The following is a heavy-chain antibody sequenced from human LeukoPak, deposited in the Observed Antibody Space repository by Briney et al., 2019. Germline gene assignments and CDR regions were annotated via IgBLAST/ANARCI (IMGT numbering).Heavy chain of an antibody. D-gene: IGHD1-26*01. Sequence: ETLCLTCAASGCTISSYYWSWIRQPPGKGLEWIGRIYNSGSTNYNASLRSRVDMSVDTSKNQFSLKLSSVTAADTAVYYCARVGQGGFDIWGQGTVVTVSS. CDR2: IYNSGST. V-gene: IGHV4-4*07. CDR3: ARVGQGGFDI. CDR1: GCTISSYY. J-gene: IGHJ3*02.